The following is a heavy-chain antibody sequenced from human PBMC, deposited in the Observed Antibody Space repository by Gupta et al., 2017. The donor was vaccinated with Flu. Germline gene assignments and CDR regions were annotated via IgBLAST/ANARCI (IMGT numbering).Heavy chain of an antibody. CDR2: IESAGSVT. J-gene: IGHJ4*02. Sequence: SSYGMHWVRQVPGRGLVWVARIESAGSVTSYAESVKGRFTMSRDNAKNTVHLQMNSLRAEDTAVYYCGTVFEYWGPGTLVTVSS. V-gene: IGHV3-74*01. CDR3: GTVFEY. CDR1: SSYG.